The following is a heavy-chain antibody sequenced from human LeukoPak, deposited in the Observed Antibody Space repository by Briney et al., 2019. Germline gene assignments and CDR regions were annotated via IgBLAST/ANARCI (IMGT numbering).Heavy chain of an antibody. CDR3: ARDRALSSRYGSGSRGIDY. J-gene: IGHJ4*02. V-gene: IGHV4-30-4*01. CDR2: IYYSGST. Sequence: SQTLSLTCTVSGGSISSGDYYWSRIRQPPGKGLEWIGYIYYSGSTYYNPSLKSRVTISVDTSKNQFSLKLSSVTAADTAVYYCARDRALSSRYGSGSRGIDYWGQGTLVTVSS. D-gene: IGHD3-10*01. CDR1: GGSISSGDYY.